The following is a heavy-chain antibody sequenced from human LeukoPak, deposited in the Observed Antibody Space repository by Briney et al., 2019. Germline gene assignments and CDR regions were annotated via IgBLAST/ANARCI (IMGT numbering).Heavy chain of an antibody. CDR2: IKQDGSEK. CDR3: ARDFNILLWFGESTYGMDV. D-gene: IGHD3-10*01. V-gene: IGHV3-7*01. Sequence: SGGSLRLSCAASGFTFSSYCMSWVRQAPGKGLEWVANIKQDGSEKYYVDSVKGRFTISRDNAKNSLYLQMNSLRAEDTAVYYCARDFNILLWFGESTYGMDVWGQGTTVTVSS. J-gene: IGHJ6*02. CDR1: GFTFSSYC.